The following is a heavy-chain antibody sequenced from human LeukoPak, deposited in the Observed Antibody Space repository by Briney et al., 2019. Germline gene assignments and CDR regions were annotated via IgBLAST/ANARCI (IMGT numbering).Heavy chain of an antibody. J-gene: IGHJ4*02. CDR2: ISSNGGST. Sequence: PGGSLRLSCSASGFTFSRYAMHWVRQAPGKGLEYVSAISSNGGSTYYADSVKGRFTISRDNSRNTLHLQMSSLRVEDTAVYYCVKDSSSVSYFDYWGQGTLVTVSS. CDR1: GFTFSRYA. V-gene: IGHV3-64D*06. D-gene: IGHD3-10*01. CDR3: VKDSSSVSYFDY.